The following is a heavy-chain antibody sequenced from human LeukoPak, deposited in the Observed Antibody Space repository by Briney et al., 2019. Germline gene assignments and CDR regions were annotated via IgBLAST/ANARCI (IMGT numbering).Heavy chain of an antibody. D-gene: IGHD4-17*01. V-gene: IGHV3-30-3*01. CDR3: ARDSHDYGDYGDFQH. J-gene: IGHJ1*01. CDR1: GFTFSSYA. CDR2: ISYDGSNK. Sequence: GGSLRLSCAASGFTFSSYAMHWVRQAPGKGLEWVAVISYDGSNKYYADSVKGRFTISRDNSKNTLYLQMNSLRAEDTAVYYCARDSHDYGDYGDFQHWGQGTLVAVSS.